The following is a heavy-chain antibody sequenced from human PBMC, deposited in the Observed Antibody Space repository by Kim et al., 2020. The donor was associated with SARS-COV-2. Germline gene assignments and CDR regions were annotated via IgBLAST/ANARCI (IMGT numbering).Heavy chain of an antibody. CDR2: IYYLENI. CDR1: GASVSSRNCY. D-gene: IGHD4-17*01. CDR3: ARHERASGASDEGY. Sequence: SETLSLTCTVSGASVSSRNCYWAWIRQPPGKGLEWIGSIYYLENIHYNPSLKSRAMISVDMSKNQVSLKLTSVTAADTAVYYCARHERASGASDEGYWGQGILVTVSS. J-gene: IGHJ4*02. V-gene: IGHV4-39*01.